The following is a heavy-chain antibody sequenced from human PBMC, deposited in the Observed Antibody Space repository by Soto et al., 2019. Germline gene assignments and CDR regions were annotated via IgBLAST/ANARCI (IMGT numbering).Heavy chain of an antibody. CDR2: IYYSGST. D-gene: IGHD3-9*01. CDR1: GGSISSSSYY. V-gene: IGHV4-39*01. Sequence: PSETLSLTCTVSGGSISSSSYYWGWIRQPPGKGLGWIGSIYYSGSTYYDPSLKSRVTISVDTSKNQFSLKLSSVTAADTAVYYCARKLGYYDILTGPWGQGTLVTVSS. CDR3: ARKLGYYDILTGP. J-gene: IGHJ4*02.